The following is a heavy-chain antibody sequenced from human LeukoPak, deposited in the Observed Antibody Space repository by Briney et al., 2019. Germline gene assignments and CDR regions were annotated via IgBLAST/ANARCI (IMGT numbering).Heavy chain of an antibody. J-gene: IGHJ6*02. Sequence: GGSLRLSRAASGFTFSSYVMSWVRQAPGKGLEWVSAISGSGGSTYYADSVKGRFTISRDNSKNTLYLQMNSLRAEDTAVYYCAKALGYCSSTSCYAKYYYGMDVWGQGTTVTVSS. CDR1: GFTFSSYV. V-gene: IGHV3-23*01. D-gene: IGHD2-2*01. CDR2: ISGSGGST. CDR3: AKALGYCSSTSCYAKYYYGMDV.